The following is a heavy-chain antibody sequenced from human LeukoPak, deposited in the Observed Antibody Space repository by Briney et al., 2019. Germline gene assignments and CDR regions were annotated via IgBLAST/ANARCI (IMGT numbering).Heavy chain of an antibody. J-gene: IGHJ4*02. CDR3: ARVGATQVLPGPGYYFDH. CDR2: INHSGST. D-gene: IGHD1-26*01. CDR1: GGSFSGYY. V-gene: IGHV4-34*01. Sequence: SETLSLTCAVYGGSFSGYYWSWIRQPPGKGLEWIGEINHSGSTNYNPSLKSRVTISVDTSKNQFSLKLSSVTAADTAVYYCARVGATQVLPGPGYYFDHWGQGTLVTVSS.